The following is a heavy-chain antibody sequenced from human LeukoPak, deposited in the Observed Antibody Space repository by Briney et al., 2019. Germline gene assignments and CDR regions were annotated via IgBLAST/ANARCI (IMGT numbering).Heavy chain of an antibody. CDR1: GGSISSY. Sequence: KASETLSLTCTVSGGSISSYWSWIRQPAGKGLEWIGRIYGSGTTTYNPSLKSRVSMSIDASKNQFSLKLSSVTAADTAVYYCARAIRYFGYYYYYMDVWGKGTTVTISS. J-gene: IGHJ6*03. CDR2: IYGSGTT. D-gene: IGHD3-9*01. CDR3: ARAIRYFGYYYYYMDV. V-gene: IGHV4-4*07.